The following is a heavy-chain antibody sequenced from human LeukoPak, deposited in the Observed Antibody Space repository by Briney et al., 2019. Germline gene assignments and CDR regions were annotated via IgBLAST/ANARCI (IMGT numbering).Heavy chain of an antibody. Sequence: ASVKVSCKVSGYTLTELSTHWVRQAPGEGLEWMGGFDPEDGETIYAQKFQGRVTMTEDTSTDTAYMELSSLRSEDTAVYYCATGYDSSGYTTYYFDYWGQGTLVTVSS. CDR3: ATGYDSSGYTTYYFDY. J-gene: IGHJ4*02. D-gene: IGHD3-22*01. V-gene: IGHV1-24*01. CDR1: GYTLTELS. CDR2: FDPEDGET.